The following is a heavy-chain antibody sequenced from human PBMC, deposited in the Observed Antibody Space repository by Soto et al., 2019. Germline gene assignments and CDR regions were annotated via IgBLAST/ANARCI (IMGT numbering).Heavy chain of an antibody. Sequence: SETLSLTCTVSGGSISSGDYYWSWIRQPPGKGLEWIGYIYYSGSTYYNPSLKSRVTISVDTSKNQFSLKLSSVTAADTAVYYCARHKVYCSGGSCYTNDWNWFDPWGQGTLVTVSS. V-gene: IGHV4-30-4*01. CDR3: ARHKVYCSGGSCYTNDWNWFDP. CDR1: GGSISSGDYY. J-gene: IGHJ5*02. CDR2: IYYSGST. D-gene: IGHD2-15*01.